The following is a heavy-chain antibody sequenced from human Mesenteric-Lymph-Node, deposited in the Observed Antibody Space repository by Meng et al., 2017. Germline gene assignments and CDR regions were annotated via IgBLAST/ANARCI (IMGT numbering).Heavy chain of an antibody. Sequence: QQVQAAGPGRVKPSETLSLTCTVSGGSIRSNGYYSDWVRQPPGKGLEWIGAIYHSGSTSYNPSLQSRVTMFVDTSKNQFSLMLTSVTATDTAVYYCARRRGGSGRDCWGQGTLVTVSS. J-gene: IGHJ4*02. CDR3: ARRRGGSGRDC. V-gene: IGHV4-39*01. CDR2: IYHSGST. D-gene: IGHD3-10*01. CDR1: GGSIRSNGYY.